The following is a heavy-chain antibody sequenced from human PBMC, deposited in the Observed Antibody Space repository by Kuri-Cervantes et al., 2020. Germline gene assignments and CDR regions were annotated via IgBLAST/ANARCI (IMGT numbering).Heavy chain of an antibody. J-gene: IGHJ4*02. Sequence: GESLKISCTASGFTFSSYAMHWVRQAPGKGLEYVSAISSNGGSTYYADSVKGRFTISRDNSKNTLYLQMGSLRAEDMAVYYCARGPGGSYLSGWYGGLFDYWGQGTLVTSPQ. CDR1: GFTFSSYA. D-gene: IGHD6-19*01. V-gene: IGHV3-64*02. CDR3: ARGPGGSYLSGWYGGLFDY. CDR2: ISSNGGST.